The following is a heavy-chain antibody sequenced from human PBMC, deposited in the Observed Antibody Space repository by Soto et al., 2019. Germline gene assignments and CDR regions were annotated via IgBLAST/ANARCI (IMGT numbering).Heavy chain of an antibody. CDR2: MNPNSGNT. Sequence: GASVKVSCKASGYTFTSYDINWVRQATGQGLEWMGWMNPNSGNTGYAQKFQGRVTMTRNTSIRTAYMELSSLRSGDTAVYYCARGIGYYYYMDVWGKGTTVTVSS. CDR3: ARGIGYYYYMDV. CDR1: GYTFTSYD. J-gene: IGHJ6*03. V-gene: IGHV1-8*01.